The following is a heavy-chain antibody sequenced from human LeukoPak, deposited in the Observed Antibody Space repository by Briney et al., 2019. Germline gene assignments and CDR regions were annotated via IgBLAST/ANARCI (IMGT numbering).Heavy chain of an antibody. J-gene: IGHJ4*02. CDR3: AKDDGYNLFDY. CDR2: ISGGGVAT. V-gene: IGHV3-23*01. Sequence: GGTLRLSCAASGFTFTKYGMSWVRQAPGKGLEWVSAISGGGVATYYADSVKGRFTISRDNSKNTLYLQMNSLRAEDTAVYYCAKDDGYNLFDYWGQGTLVTVSS. D-gene: IGHD5-24*01. CDR1: GFTFTKYG.